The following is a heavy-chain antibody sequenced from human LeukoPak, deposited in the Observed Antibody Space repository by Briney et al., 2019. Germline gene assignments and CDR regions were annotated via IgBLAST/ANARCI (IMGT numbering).Heavy chain of an antibody. CDR3: ARGQGYCSGGSCYYNAFDI. CDR2: IIPIFGIA. D-gene: IGHD2-15*01. J-gene: IGHJ3*02. V-gene: IGHV1-69*04. CDR1: GGTFSSYA. Sequence: SVTVSCKASGGTFSSYAISWVRQAPGQGLEWMGRIIPIFGIANYAQKFQGRVTITADKSTSTAYMELSSLRSEDTAVYYCARGQGYCSGGSCYYNAFDIWGQGTMVTVSS.